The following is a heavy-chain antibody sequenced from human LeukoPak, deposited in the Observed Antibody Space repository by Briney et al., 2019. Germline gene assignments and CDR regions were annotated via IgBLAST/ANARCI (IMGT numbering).Heavy chain of an antibody. J-gene: IGHJ4*02. CDR3: ARAYGARPYYYFDY. Sequence: PSETLSLTCSVSGCSISSNGYYWGWIRQPPGKGLEWIGAIYYSGSAYYNPSLKSRVTISVDTSKNQFSLKVTSVTAADTAVYYCARAYGARPYYYFDYWGQGTLVTVSS. D-gene: IGHD4-17*01. V-gene: IGHV4-39*01. CDR2: IYYSGSA. CDR1: GCSISSNGYY.